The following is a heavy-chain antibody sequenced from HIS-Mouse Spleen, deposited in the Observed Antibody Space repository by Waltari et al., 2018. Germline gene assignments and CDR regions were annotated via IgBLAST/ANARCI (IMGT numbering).Heavy chain of an antibody. D-gene: IGHD6-19*01. Sequence: QLQLQESGPGLVKPSETLSLTCTVSGGPLSSSSYYWGWIRQPPGKGLEWFGSIYYSGSTYYNPSLKSRVTISVDTSKNQFTLKLSSVTAADTAVYYCARRRGWFDYWGQGTLVTVSS. CDR3: ARRRGWFDY. CDR1: GGPLSSSSYY. J-gene: IGHJ4*02. CDR2: IYYSGST. V-gene: IGHV4-39*01.